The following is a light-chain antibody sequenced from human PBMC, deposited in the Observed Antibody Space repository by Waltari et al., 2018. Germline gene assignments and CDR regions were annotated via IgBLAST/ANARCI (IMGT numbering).Light chain of an antibody. CDR1: QSVGRT. J-gene: IGKJ1*01. CDR2: GAS. V-gene: IGKV3-20*01. Sequence: EIVLTQSPGTLSLSPGERVTLSCRASQSVGRTLVWYQQKPGQAPRLLMYGASSRATGIPDRFSGSGAGTYFSLTISRLEPEDFAVYYCQHYVRLPVTFGQGTKVEIK. CDR3: QHYVRLPVT.